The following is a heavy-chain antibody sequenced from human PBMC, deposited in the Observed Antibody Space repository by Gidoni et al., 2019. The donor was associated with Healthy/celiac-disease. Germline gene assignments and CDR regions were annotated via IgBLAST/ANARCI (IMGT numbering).Heavy chain of an antibody. Sequence: EVHLLESGGGLVQPGGSLRLSCAASGFTFSSYAMSWVRQAPGKGLEWVSAISGSGGSTYYADSVKGRFTISRDNSKNTLYLQMNSLRAEDTAVYYCAKDGLWIQSTNYFDYWGQGTLVTVSS. CDR2: ISGSGGST. CDR3: AKDGLWIQSTNYFDY. CDR1: GFTFSSYA. D-gene: IGHD5-18*01. V-gene: IGHV3-23*01. J-gene: IGHJ4*02.